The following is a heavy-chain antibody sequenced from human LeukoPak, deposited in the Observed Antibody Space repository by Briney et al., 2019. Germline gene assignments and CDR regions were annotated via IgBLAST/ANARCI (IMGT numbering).Heavy chain of an antibody. CDR2: ISYDGSNK. J-gene: IGHJ4*02. V-gene: IGHV3-30*04. CDR1: GFTFSSYA. CDR3: ARGVSSRDGYNPCY. Sequence: GGSLRLSCAASGFTFSSYAMHWVRQAPGKGLEWVAVISYDGSNKYYADSVKGRFTISRDNSKNTLYLQMNSLRAEDTAVYYCARGVSSRDGYNPCYWGQGTLVTVSS. D-gene: IGHD5-24*01.